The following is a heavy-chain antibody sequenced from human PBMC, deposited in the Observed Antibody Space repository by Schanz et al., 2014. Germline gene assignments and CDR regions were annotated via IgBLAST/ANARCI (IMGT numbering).Heavy chain of an antibody. Sequence: QVQLVQSGAEVKKPGSSVKVSCKASRSTFSSYTISWVRQARGQGLEWVGRFIPILGIANYAQKFQGRVTITADKSTTTAYMELNSLNSDDTAVYFCARDYFGSGSHYVFDHWGQGTLVTVSS. CDR1: RSTFSSYT. D-gene: IGHD3-10*01. CDR3: ARDYFGSGSHYVFDH. J-gene: IGHJ4*02. V-gene: IGHV1-69*08. CDR2: FIPILGIA.